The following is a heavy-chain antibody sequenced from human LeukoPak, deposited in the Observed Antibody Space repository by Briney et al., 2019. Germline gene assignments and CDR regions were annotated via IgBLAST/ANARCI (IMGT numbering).Heavy chain of an antibody. J-gene: IGHJ4*02. CDR1: GVTFSSYW. V-gene: IGHV3-7*01. CDR2: IKQDGSEK. CDR3: ARFRGGVVRRPGYFDY. D-gene: IGHD3-3*01. Sequence: PGGSLRLSCAASGVTFSSYWMSWVRQAPGKGLEWVANIKQDGSEKYYVDSVKGRFTISRDNAKNSLHLQMNSLRAEDTAVYYCARFRGGVVRRPGYFDYWGQGTLVTVSS.